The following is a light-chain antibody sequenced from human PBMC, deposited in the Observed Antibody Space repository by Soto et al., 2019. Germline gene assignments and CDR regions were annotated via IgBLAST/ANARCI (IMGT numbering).Light chain of an antibody. V-gene: IGKV1-33*01. Sequence: IQMTQTPFSLSASVGDRVTITCQASQDISNYLNWYQQKPGKAPKLLIYDASNLETGVPSRFSGSGSGTDFTFTISSLQPEDIATYYCQQYDNLALTFGGGTKV. CDR2: DAS. CDR3: QQYDNLALT. J-gene: IGKJ4*01. CDR1: QDISNY.